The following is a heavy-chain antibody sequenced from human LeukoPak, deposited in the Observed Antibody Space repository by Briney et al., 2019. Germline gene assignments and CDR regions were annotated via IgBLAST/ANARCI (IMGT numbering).Heavy chain of an antibody. Sequence: GGSLRLSCVASGFTFSNYHMGWVRQAPGKGLESLSSISRSGDRTYYLDSVKGRFTISRDNSKNTLHLQVDSLRAEDTAIYYCAKLMCTDENYWYGMDVWGQGTTVTVSS. CDR2: ISRSGDRT. J-gene: IGHJ6*02. CDR1: GFTFSNYH. D-gene: IGHD1-1*01. CDR3: AKLMCTDENYWYGMDV. V-gene: IGHV3-23*01.